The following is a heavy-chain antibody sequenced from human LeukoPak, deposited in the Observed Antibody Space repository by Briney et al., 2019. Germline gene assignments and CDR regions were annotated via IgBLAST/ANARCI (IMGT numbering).Heavy chain of an antibody. J-gene: IGHJ4*02. CDR2: ISGSGGST. CDR1: GFTFIRSD. V-gene: IGHV3-23*01. D-gene: IGHD6-13*01. Sequence: PGGAPRLSCAASGFTFIRSDISWGRPGPRKGLEWVSAISGSGGSTYYADSVKGRFTISRDNSKNTLYLQMNSLRAEDTAVYYCAARGYDNDYWGQGTLVTVSS. CDR3: AARGYDNDY.